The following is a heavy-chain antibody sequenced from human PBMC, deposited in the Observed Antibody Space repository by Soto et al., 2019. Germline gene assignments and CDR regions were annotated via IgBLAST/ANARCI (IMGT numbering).Heavy chain of an antibody. J-gene: IGHJ5*02. CDR2: ISGSGDYT. CDR3: AKDSRSHPQGWFDP. D-gene: IGHD2-15*01. Sequence: EVQLLESGGGLVQPGESLRLSCAASGFTFSSYAMTWVRQAPGKGLGWVSSISGSGDYTYFADSVKGRFTISIDNSKDSLYLQMSSLRVEDTAIYYCAKDSRSHPQGWFDPWGQGTLVTVSS. CDR1: GFTFSSYA. V-gene: IGHV3-23*01.